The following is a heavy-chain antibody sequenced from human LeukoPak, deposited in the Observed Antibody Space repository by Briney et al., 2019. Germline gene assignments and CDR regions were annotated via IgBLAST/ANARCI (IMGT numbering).Heavy chain of an antibody. CDR3: ARDNSGIPGAIHKPTYYYYYGMDV. CDR1: GFTFSSYE. J-gene: IGHJ6*04. CDR2: ISSSGSTI. D-gene: IGHD2-2*01. Sequence: GGSLRLSCAASGFTFSSYEMNWVRQAPGKGLEWVSYISSSGSTIYYADSVKGRFTISRDNAKNSLYLQMNSLRAEDTAVYYCARDNSGIPGAIHKPTYYYYYGMDVWGKGTTVTVSS. V-gene: IGHV3-48*03.